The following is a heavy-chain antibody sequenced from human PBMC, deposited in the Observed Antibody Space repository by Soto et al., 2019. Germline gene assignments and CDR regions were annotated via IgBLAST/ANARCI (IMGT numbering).Heavy chain of an antibody. CDR1: GYSISSSNW. CDR2: IYYSGTT. J-gene: IGHJ4*02. Sequence: QVQLQESGPGLVKPSDTLSLTCAVSGYSISSSNWWGWIRQPPGKGLEWIGYIYYSGTTYYNPSLKSRVTLSVDTYKNQFSLKLTSVTAVDTAVYYCARREIQGPIDYWGQGTLVTVSS. V-gene: IGHV4-28*01. D-gene: IGHD1-26*01. CDR3: ARREIQGPIDY.